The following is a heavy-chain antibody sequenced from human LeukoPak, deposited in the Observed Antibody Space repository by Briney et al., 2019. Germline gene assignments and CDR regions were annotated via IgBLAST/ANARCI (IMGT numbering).Heavy chain of an antibody. CDR2: IKSKTDGETA. V-gene: IGHV3-15*01. D-gene: IGHD3-22*01. J-gene: IGHJ5*02. Sequence: GGSLRLSCAASGFTFSNASMAWVRQVPGKGLEWLGRIKSKTDGETADYAAPVRGRFFISRDDRKDTLYVEINSLKTEDTGIYYCTIVLRPYRGCGYRNWFDPWGRGTQVRVSS. CDR3: TIVLRPYRGCGYRNWFDP. CDR1: GFTFSNAS.